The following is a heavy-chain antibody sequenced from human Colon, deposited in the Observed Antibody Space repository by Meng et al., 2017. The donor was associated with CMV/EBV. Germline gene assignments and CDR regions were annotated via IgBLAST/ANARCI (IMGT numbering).Heavy chain of an antibody. CDR2: IYDSWST. Sequence: SETLSLTCNVSGGSITSYYWTWIRQPPGKGLEWIGFIYDSWSTNYNPSLKSQVTISLDPSKNQFSLKLNSVTAAATAVYYCARRGTGGYDSVRAFDIWGQGTMVTVSS. D-gene: IGHD5-12*01. CDR1: GGSITSYY. CDR3: ARRGTGGYDSVRAFDI. V-gene: IGHV4-59*01. J-gene: IGHJ3*02.